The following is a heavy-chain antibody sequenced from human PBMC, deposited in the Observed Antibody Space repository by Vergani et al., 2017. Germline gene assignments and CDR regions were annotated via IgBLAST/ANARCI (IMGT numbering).Heavy chain of an antibody. D-gene: IGHD3-3*01. CDR1: GFTFSDYY. CDR2: INHSGST. Sequence: QVQLVESGGGLVKPGGSLRLSCAASGFTFSDYYMSWIRQAPGKGLEWIGEINHSGSTNYNPSLKSRVTISVDTSKNQFSLKLSSVTAADTAVYYCARASKVSYDFWSGYTRQLFDYWGQGTLVTVSS. J-gene: IGHJ4*02. V-gene: IGHV4-34*01. CDR3: ARASKVSYDFWSGYTRQLFDY.